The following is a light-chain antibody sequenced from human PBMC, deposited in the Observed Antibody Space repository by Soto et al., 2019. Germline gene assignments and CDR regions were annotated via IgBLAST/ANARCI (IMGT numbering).Light chain of an antibody. Sequence: QSALTQPPSVSGSPGQSVTIPCTGTSSDVGSYNSVSWYQQSPGTAPKVVIYEVSNRPSGVPDRFSGSKSGNTASLTISGLQAEDEADYYCSSYTSSRTVVFGGGTKLTVL. CDR1: SSDVGSYNS. J-gene: IGLJ2*01. V-gene: IGLV2-18*02. CDR2: EVS. CDR3: SSYTSSRTVV.